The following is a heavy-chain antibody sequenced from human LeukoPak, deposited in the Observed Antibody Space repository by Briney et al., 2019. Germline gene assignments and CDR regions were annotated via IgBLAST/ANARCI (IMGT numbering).Heavy chain of an antibody. CDR3: ARDPSNPPYSGSSQPGY. CDR2: IWYDGSNK. Sequence: PGGSLRLSCAASGFTFSSYGMHWVRQAPGKGLEWVAVIWYDGSNKYYADSVKGRFTISRDNSKNTLYLQMNSLRAEDTAVYYCARDPSNPPYSGSSQPGYWGQGTLVTVSS. V-gene: IGHV3-33*01. CDR1: GFTFSSYG. J-gene: IGHJ4*02. D-gene: IGHD6-6*01.